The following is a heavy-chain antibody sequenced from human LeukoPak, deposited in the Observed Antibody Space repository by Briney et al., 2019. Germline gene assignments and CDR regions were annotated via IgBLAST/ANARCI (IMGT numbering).Heavy chain of an antibody. CDR1: GGSFSGYY. J-gene: IGHJ6*03. Sequence: SETLSLTCAVYGGSFSGYYWSWIRQPPGKGLEWIGEINHSGSTNYNPSLKSRVTISVDTSKNQFSLKLSSVTAADTAVYYCARLSRQQRYYYYYMDVWGKGTTVTVSS. CDR2: INHSGST. CDR3: ARLSRQQRYYYYYMDV. D-gene: IGHD6-13*01. V-gene: IGHV4-34*01.